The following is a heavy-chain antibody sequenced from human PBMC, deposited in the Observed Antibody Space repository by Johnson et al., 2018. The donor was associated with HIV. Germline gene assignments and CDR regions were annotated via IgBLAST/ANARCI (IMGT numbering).Heavy chain of an antibody. J-gene: IGHJ3*01. Sequence: VQLVESGGGLVKPGGSLRLSCAASGFTFSNAWMTWVRQAPGKGLEWVGRIKSKTDGGTTDYAAPVKGRFTISRDDSKDTLYLQMDSLRVEDTAVYFCLQDGYCSSANCHTGAFDVWGRGTTVTVSS. CDR2: IKSKTDGGTT. CDR3: LQDGYCSSANCHTGAFDV. D-gene: IGHD2-2*02. CDR1: GFTFSNAW. V-gene: IGHV3-15*01.